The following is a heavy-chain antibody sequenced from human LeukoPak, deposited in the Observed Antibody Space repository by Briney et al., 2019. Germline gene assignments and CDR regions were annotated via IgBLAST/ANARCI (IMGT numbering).Heavy chain of an antibody. CDR2: ISGSGGST. J-gene: IGHJ5*02. V-gene: IGHV3-23*01. CDR3: ATPPRGVYTSGWYQVS. CDR1: GFTFSSYA. Sequence: GGSLRLSCAASGFTFSSYAMSWVHQAPGKGLEWVSAISGSGGSTYYADSVKGRFTISRDNSKNTLYVQMNSLRAEDTAVYYCATPPRGVYTSGWYQVSWGQGTLVTVSS. D-gene: IGHD6-19*01.